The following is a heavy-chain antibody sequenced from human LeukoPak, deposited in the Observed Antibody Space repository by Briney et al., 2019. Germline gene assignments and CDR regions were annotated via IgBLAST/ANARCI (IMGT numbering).Heavy chain of an antibody. CDR1: GYTFTSYY. CDR2: IIPIFGTA. Sequence: SVKVSCNASGYTFTSYYMHWVRQAPGQGLEWMGRIIPIFGTANYAQKFQGRVTITTDESTSTAYMELSSLRSEDTAVYYCASQDGYWGQGTLVTVSS. J-gene: IGHJ4*02. CDR3: ASQDGY. V-gene: IGHV1-69*05. D-gene: IGHD5-24*01.